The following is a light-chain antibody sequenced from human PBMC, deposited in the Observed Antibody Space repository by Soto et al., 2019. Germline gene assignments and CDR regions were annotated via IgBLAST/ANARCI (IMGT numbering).Light chain of an antibody. Sequence: QSALTQPRSVSGSPGQSVTISCTGTSSDVGGYNYVSWYQQHPGKAPKLMIYDVSKRPSGVPDRFSGSKSGNTASLTISGLQAEDEADYYGCSSAGSYRYVFGTGTKLTVL. CDR1: SSDVGGYNY. CDR2: DVS. CDR3: CSSAGSYRYV. J-gene: IGLJ1*01. V-gene: IGLV2-11*01.